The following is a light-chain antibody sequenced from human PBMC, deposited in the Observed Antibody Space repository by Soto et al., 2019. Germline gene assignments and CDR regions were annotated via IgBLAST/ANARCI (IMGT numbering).Light chain of an antibody. Sequence: DIQMTQSPSSVSASEGDTVTITCRASQGIRTWLAWYQQKPGRAPKLLIYTASTLQTGVPSRFSGSGSGTEFTLTISSLQPEDFAVYYCLQVDSFPYTFGQGTKVEIK. J-gene: IGKJ2*01. CDR2: TAS. CDR1: QGIRTW. CDR3: LQVDSFPYT. V-gene: IGKV1-12*01.